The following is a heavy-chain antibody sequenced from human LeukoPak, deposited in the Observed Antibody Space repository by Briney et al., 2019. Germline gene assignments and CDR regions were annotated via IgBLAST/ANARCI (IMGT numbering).Heavy chain of an antibody. J-gene: IGHJ4*02. D-gene: IGHD5/OR15-5a*01. Sequence: SGTLSLTCAVSGGSISSNNWWGWVRQPPGQGLEWIGYIYYSGGTNYNPSLKSRVTISVDTSKNQFSLKLSSVTAADTAVYYCARGMSYFDYWGQGTLVTVSS. V-gene: IGHV4-4*02. CDR1: GGSISSNNW. CDR3: ARGMSYFDY. CDR2: IYYSGGT.